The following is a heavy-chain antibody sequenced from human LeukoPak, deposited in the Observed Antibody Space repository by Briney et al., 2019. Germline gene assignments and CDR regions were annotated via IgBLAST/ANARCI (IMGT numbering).Heavy chain of an antibody. Sequence: ASVKVSCKASGYTFTSYYMHWVRQAPGQGLEWMGIINPSDGSTSYAQKFQGRVTMTRDMSTSTVYMELSSLRSEDTAVYYCARSFTIFGVVLQYDNWFDPWGQGTLVTVSS. CDR1: GYTFTSYY. D-gene: IGHD3-3*01. CDR3: ARSFTIFGVVLQYDNWFDP. J-gene: IGHJ5*02. CDR2: INPSDGST. V-gene: IGHV1-46*01.